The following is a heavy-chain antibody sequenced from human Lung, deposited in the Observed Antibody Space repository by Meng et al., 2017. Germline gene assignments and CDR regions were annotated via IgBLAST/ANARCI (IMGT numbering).Heavy chain of an antibody. Sequence: EVQLVESGGGLVKPGGSLRLSCAASGFTFSSYSMNWVRQAPGKGLEWVSSISSSSSYIYYADSVKGRFTISRDNAKNSLYLQMNSLRAEDTAVYYCARLPLLWFGESHDCDYWGQGTLV. J-gene: IGHJ4*02. D-gene: IGHD3-10*01. CDR3: ARLPLLWFGESHDCDY. CDR2: ISSSSSYI. CDR1: GFTFSSYS. V-gene: IGHV3-21*02.